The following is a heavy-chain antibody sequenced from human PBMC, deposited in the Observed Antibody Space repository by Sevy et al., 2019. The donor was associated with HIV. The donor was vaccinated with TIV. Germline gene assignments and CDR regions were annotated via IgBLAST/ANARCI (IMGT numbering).Heavy chain of an antibody. CDR1: GLSVSDNY. D-gene: IGHD3-22*01. V-gene: IGHV3-66*01. J-gene: IGHJ6*02. CDR3: ARDRYYDASGYYYYYYGMDV. Sequence: GGSLRLSCAASGLSVSDNYMNWVCQAPGRGLELVSVIYSDGRTYYPDSVKGRFSISRDNSNNTLYLYMKSLRPEDTAVYYCARDRYYDASGYYYYYYGMDVWGQGTTVTVSS. CDR2: IYSDGRT.